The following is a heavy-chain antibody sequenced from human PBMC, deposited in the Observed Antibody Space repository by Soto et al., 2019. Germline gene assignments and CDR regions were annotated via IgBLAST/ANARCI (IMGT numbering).Heavy chain of an antibody. D-gene: IGHD3-3*01. V-gene: IGHV3-30*18. Sequence: HPGGSLRLSCAASGFTFSSYGMHWVRQAPGKGLEWVAVISYDGSNKYYADSVKGRFTISRDNSKNTLYLQMNSLRAEDTAVYYCAKDSSKRFLEWLPEYNWFDPWGQGTLVTVSS. CDR3: AKDSSKRFLEWLPEYNWFDP. CDR2: ISYDGSNK. J-gene: IGHJ5*02. CDR1: GFTFSSYG.